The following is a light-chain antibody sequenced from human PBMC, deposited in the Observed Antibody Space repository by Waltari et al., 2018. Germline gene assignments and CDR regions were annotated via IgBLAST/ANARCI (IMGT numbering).Light chain of an antibody. V-gene: IGKV1-27*01. CDR2: AAS. CDR3: QKYNSSPKM. CDR1: QGINNY. J-gene: IGKJ1*01. Sequence: EIQMTQSPSSLPASVGDSFTITCRASQGINNYLAWYQQKLGKVPKLLIYAASTLQSGVPSRFSASGSGTDFTLTISNLQPEDVATYYCQKYNSSPKMFGQGTKVEIK.